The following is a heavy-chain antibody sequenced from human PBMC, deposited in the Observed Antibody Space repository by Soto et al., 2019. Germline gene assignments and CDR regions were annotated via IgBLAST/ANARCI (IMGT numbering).Heavy chain of an antibody. J-gene: IGHJ5*02. V-gene: IGHV1-2*02. CDR2: INPNNGAT. Sequence: QVQLVQSGAEVKKPGASVKVSCKAPRYIFTAYFMHWVRQAPGQGLQWMGWINPNNGATHYGLSFQGRVTMTRETSISTAYTELSSLRSDDTAVYYCASHDPGARFDPWGQGTLVIVSS. CDR3: ASHDPGARFDP. D-gene: IGHD1-1*01. CDR1: RYIFTAYF.